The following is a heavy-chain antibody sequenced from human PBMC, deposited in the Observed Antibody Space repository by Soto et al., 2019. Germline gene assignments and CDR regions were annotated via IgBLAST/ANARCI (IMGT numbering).Heavy chain of an antibody. CDR3: ATGQQVRMADI. Sequence: QVQLLQSGGGSVKPGGCLRLSCAASGFTVSGHYMGWIRQPPGKGLEWISYISSDSRDTNYADSIKGRFTISRDNAKNSLYLQMNDLRAEDTAMYLWATGQQVRMADIWGQGTMVTVSS. J-gene: IGHJ3*02. V-gene: IGHV3-11*03. D-gene: IGHD6-13*01. CDR1: GFTVSGHY. CDR2: ISSDSRDT.